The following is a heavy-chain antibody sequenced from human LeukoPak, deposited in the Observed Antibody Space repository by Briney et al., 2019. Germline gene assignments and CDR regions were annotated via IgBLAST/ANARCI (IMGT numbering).Heavy chain of an antibody. J-gene: IGHJ4*02. CDR3: ARDPHSYSGYDRFDY. V-gene: IGHV3-74*01. D-gene: IGHD5-12*01. CDR2: INSDGTST. CDR1: GFTLSSLW. Sequence: PGGSLRLSCAASGFTLSSLWMHWVRQGPGKGLVWVSRINSDGTSTNYADSVKGRFTISRDNAKNTLYLQMNSLRAEDTAVYYCARDPHSYSGYDRFDYWGQGTLVTVSS.